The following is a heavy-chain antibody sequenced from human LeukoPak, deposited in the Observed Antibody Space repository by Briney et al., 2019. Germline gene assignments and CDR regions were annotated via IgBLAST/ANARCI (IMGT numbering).Heavy chain of an antibody. Sequence: SETLSLTCTVSGGSISSYYWSWIRQPPGKGLEWIGYIYYSGSTNYNPSLRSRVTISVDTSKNQFSLKLSSVTAADTAVYYCARVKSEFGFDYWGQGTLVTVSS. CDR3: ARVKSEFGFDY. J-gene: IGHJ4*02. V-gene: IGHV4-59*01. CDR2: IYYSGST. CDR1: GGSISSYY. D-gene: IGHD3-16*01.